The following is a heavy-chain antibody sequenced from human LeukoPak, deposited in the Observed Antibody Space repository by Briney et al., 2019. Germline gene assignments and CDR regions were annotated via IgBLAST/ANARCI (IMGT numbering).Heavy chain of an antibody. CDR3: VRGTIAAAGIDY. J-gene: IGHJ4*02. CDR1: GFTFSSCS. D-gene: IGHD6-13*01. Sequence: GGSLRLSCAASGFTFSSCSMHWVRQAPGKGLVWVSRIKGDGSSISYADSVRGRFTIFRDNAKNTLFLQMDSLRAEDTAVYYCVRGTIAAAGIDYWGQGTLVTVSS. V-gene: IGHV3-74*01. CDR2: IKGDGSSI.